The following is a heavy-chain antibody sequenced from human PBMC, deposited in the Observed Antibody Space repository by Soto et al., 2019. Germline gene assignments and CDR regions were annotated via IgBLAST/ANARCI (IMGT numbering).Heavy chain of an antibody. J-gene: IGHJ4*02. Sequence: GGSLRLSCAASGFTFSSYGMHWVRQAPGKGLEWVAVISYDGSNKYYADSVKGRFTISRDNSKNTLYLQMNSLRAEDTAVYYCAKEDYYDSGGPALNDYGGQGPLAPV. CDR2: ISYDGSNK. CDR3: AKEDYYDSGGPALNDY. CDR1: GFTFSSYG. V-gene: IGHV3-30*18. D-gene: IGHD3-22*01.